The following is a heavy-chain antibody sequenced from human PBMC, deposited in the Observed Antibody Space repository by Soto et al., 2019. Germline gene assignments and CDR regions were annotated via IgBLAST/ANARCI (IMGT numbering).Heavy chain of an antibody. V-gene: IGHV1-2*02. D-gene: IGHD3-22*01. Sequence: SEKFSCTSSGYTFTGYYMHWVRQAPGQGLEWMGWINPNSGGTNYAQKFQGRVTMTRDTSISTAYMELSRLRSDDTAVYYCARDEDYYDSSGPGRWGQGKLVPGPS. CDR3: ARDEDYYDSSGPGR. J-gene: IGHJ4*02. CDR2: INPNSGGT. CDR1: GYTFTGYY.